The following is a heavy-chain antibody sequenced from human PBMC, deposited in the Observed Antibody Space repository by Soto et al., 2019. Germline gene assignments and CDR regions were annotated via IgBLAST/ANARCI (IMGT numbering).Heavy chain of an antibody. Sequence: SETLSLTCTVSGGSISSYYWSWIRQPPGKGLEWIGYIYYSGSTNYNPSLKSRVTISVDTSKNQFSLKLSSVTAADTAVYYCARDRGTMVRGVIRWFDPWGQGTLVTVSS. D-gene: IGHD3-10*01. CDR1: GGSISSYY. CDR3: ARDRGTMVRGVIRWFDP. CDR2: IYYSGST. J-gene: IGHJ5*02. V-gene: IGHV4-59*01.